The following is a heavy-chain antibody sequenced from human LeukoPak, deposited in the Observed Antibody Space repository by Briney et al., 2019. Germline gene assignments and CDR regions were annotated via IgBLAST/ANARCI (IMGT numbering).Heavy chain of an antibody. D-gene: IGHD6-13*01. CDR2: ISSTGRTI. Sequence: GGSLRLSCAASGFTFSSYEMNWVRQAPGKGLEWVSYISSTGRTIFYADSVKGRFTVSRDNARNSLYLQMNSLRAEDTVIYYCARVMISAAGSSYNWFGPWGQGTLVTVSS. J-gene: IGHJ5*02. V-gene: IGHV3-48*03. CDR1: GFTFSSYE. CDR3: ARVMISAAGSSYNWFGP.